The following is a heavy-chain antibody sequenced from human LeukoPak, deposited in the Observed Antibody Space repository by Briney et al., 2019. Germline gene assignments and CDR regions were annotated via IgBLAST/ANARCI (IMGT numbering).Heavy chain of an antibody. CDR1: GGSISSSSYY. V-gene: IGHV4-39*01. CDR2: IYYSGST. J-gene: IGHJ4*02. D-gene: IGHD3-22*01. CDR3: ARHRQSRITMIVVVVDY. Sequence: SETLSLTCTVSGGSISSSSYYWGWIRQPPGKGLEWIGSIYYSGSTYYNPSLKSRVTISVDTSKNQFSLKLSSVTAADTAVYYCARHRQSRITMIVVVVDYWDQGTLVTVSS.